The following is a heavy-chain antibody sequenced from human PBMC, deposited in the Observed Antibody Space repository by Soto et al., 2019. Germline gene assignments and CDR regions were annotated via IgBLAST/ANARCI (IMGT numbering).Heavy chain of an antibody. CDR1: GGTFSSYA. D-gene: IGHD2-2*01. CDR2: IIPIFGTA. J-gene: IGHJ4*02. Sequence: SVKVSCKASGGTFSSYAISWVRQARGQGLEWMGGIIPIFGTANYAQKFQGRVTITADKSTSTAYMELSSLRSEDTAVYYCASPVVPAARSFDYWGQGTLVTVS. V-gene: IGHV1-69*06. CDR3: ASPVVPAARSFDY.